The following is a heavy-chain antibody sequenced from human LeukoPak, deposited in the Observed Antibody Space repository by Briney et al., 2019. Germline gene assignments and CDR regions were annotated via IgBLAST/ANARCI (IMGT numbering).Heavy chain of an antibody. Sequence: GGSLRLSCAASGFTFSSYAMSWARQAPGKGLEWVSAISGSGGSTYYADSVRGRFTISRDNSKNTLYLQMNSLRAEDTAVYYCAKAAMPSYYFDYWGQGTLVTVSS. CDR1: GFTFSSYA. CDR2: ISGSGGST. CDR3: AKAAMPSYYFDY. D-gene: IGHD2-2*01. V-gene: IGHV3-23*01. J-gene: IGHJ4*02.